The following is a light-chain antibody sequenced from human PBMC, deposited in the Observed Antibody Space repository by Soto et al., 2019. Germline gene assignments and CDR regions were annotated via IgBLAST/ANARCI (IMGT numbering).Light chain of an antibody. Sequence: DIQMTQSPSSLSASVGDRVSITCRASQSISSWLAWYQQKPGKAPKLLMFDTFSLESGVPSRFSGSRSGTEFTLTISSLQPDDFAVYFCQHYYNWPPYTFGQGTKLEI. J-gene: IGKJ2*01. CDR1: QSISSW. CDR2: DTF. V-gene: IGKV1-5*01. CDR3: QHYYNWPPYT.